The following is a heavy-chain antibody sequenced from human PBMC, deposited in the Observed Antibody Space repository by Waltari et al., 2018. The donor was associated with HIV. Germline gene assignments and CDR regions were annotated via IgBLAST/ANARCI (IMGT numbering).Heavy chain of an antibody. CDR3: ARHYYDGSGNLD. Sequence: QLQLQESGPGLVKPSETLSLTCRVSGGSISSTRYFWGWIRQPPGEGLQWIGTFNYDGSTYYNPAVRGRVTMSSDTSKNQFSLELSSVTAADTGVYYGARHYYDGSGNLDWGQGTLVTVAA. CDR2: FNYDGST. V-gene: IGHV4-39*07. CDR1: GGSISSTRYF. J-gene: IGHJ4*02. D-gene: IGHD3-22*01.